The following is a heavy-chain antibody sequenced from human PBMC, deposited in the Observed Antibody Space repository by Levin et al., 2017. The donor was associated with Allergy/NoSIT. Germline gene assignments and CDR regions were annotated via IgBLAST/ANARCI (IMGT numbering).Heavy chain of an antibody. CDR2: IWYDGSNK. D-gene: IGHD3-9*01. J-gene: IGHJ3*02. Sequence: PGGSLRLSCAASGFTFTSYNMHWVRQAPGKGLEWVGVIWYDGSNKFYADSVEGRFTISRDNSKNMVYVQMNSLRADDTAVYFCAREVTHDDVLTGYGAGGFDMWGQGTMVTVSS. CDR1: GFTFTSYN. V-gene: IGHV3-33*01. CDR3: AREVTHDDVLTGYGAGGFDM.